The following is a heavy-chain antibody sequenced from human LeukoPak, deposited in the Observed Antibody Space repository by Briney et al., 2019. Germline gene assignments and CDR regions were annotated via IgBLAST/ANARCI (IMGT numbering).Heavy chain of an antibody. Sequence: PSETLSLTCTVSGGSISSCGYYWSWNRQHPGQGLVWIRNIYCSWSTYYNPSLKSRVIISVDTSKNQFSLKLSSVTAADTAVYYCARVVGVGYGYHFDYWGQGTLVSVSS. CDR3: ARVVGVGYGYHFDY. V-gene: IGHV4-31*03. CDR1: GGSISSCGYY. CDR2: IYCSWST. J-gene: IGHJ4*02. D-gene: IGHD5-18*01.